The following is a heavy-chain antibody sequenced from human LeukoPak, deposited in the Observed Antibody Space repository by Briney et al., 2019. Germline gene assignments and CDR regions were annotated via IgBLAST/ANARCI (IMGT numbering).Heavy chain of an antibody. CDR2: IYSGDNT. CDR1: GFTSSNYW. CDR3: AGRRVLDASFDY. J-gene: IGHJ4*02. V-gene: IGHV3-66*02. D-gene: IGHD3-16*01. Sequence: PGGSLRLSCTASGFTSSNYWMSWVRQAPGKGLEWVSVIYSGDNTYYVESVKGRFTISRDNSKNTLFLQMNRLRAEDTAVYYCAGRRVLDASFDYWGQGTLVTVSS.